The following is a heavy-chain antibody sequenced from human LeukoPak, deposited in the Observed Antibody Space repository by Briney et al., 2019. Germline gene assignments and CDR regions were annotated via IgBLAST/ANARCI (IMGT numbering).Heavy chain of an antibody. D-gene: IGHD2-2*01. CDR3: AREYCSSTSCYQPDAFDI. CDR2: IYHSGST. V-gene: IGHV4-38-2*01. Sequence: SETLSLTCAVSGYSISSGYYWGWIRQPPGKGVEWIGSIYHSGSTYYNPSLKSRVTISVDTSKNQFSLKLSSVTAADTAVYYCAREYCSSTSCYQPDAFDIWGQGTMVTVSS. CDR1: GYSISSGYY. J-gene: IGHJ3*02.